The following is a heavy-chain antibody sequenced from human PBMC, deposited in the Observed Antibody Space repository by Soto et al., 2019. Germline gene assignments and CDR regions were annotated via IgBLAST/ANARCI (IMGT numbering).Heavy chain of an antibody. V-gene: IGHV1-69*13. Sequence: ASVKVSFKASGGTFSSYAISWVRQAPGQGLEWMGGIIPIFGTANYAQKFQGRVTITADESTSTAYMELRSLRSEDTAVYYCARGYCSSTSCFFWTVIMDVWGQGTTVTVSS. CDR1: GGTFSSYA. CDR3: ARGYCSSTSCFFWTVIMDV. J-gene: IGHJ6*02. CDR2: IIPIFGTA. D-gene: IGHD2-2*01.